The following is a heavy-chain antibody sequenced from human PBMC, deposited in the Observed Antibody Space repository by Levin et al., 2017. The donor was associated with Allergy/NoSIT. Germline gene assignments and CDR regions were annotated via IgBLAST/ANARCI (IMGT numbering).Heavy chain of an antibody. V-gene: IGHV4-38-2*01. J-gene: IGHJ5*02. CDR3: ARVVPVAKLDH. Sequence: SETLSLTCVVSGFSISSGYYWGWIRQPPGKGLEWIGNIFHSGTTYYNPSLESRVSISVDTSKNQFSLKVTSVTAADTAMYYCARVVPVAKLDHWGQGTLVTVSS. CDR2: IFHSGTT. D-gene: IGHD2-2*01. CDR1: GFSISSGYY.